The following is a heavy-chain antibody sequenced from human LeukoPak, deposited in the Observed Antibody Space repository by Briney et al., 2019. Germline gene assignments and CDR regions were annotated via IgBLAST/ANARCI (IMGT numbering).Heavy chain of an antibody. D-gene: IGHD3-16*01. CDR3: AKKWGAYFDY. Sequence: GGSLRLSCGASGFILSDYEVNWVRQAPGKGLEWVSDISGSGVNTYYADSVKGRFTISRDNSKNTLYLEMNSLRAEDTAVYYCAKKWGAYFDYWGQGTLVTVSS. J-gene: IGHJ4*02. CDR1: GFILSDYE. CDR2: ISGSGVNT. V-gene: IGHV3-23*01.